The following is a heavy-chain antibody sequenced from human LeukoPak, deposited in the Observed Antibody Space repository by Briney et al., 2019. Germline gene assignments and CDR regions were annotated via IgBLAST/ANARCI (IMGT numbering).Heavy chain of an antibody. D-gene: IGHD3-16*01. CDR1: RFTFSSYG. CDR2: ISYDGNNR. J-gene: IGHJ4*02. CDR3: ATVRSASHLGE. V-gene: IGHV3-30*03. Sequence: PGRSLRLSCAASRFTFSSYGMHWVRQAPGKGLEWVAVISYDGNNRYYADSVKGRFTISRDNAKNSLYLQMNSLRDDDTAVYYCATVRSASHLGEWGQGTLVTVSS.